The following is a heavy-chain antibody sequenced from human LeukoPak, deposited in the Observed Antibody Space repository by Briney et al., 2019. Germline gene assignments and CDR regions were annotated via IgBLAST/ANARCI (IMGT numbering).Heavy chain of an antibody. V-gene: IGHV1-69-2*01. CDR3: ATVGWLLADYFDY. Sequence: ASVKVSCKVSGYTFTDYYMHWVQQAPGKGLEWMGLVDPEDGETIYAEKFQGRVTITADTSTDTAYMELSSLRSEDTAVYYCATVGWLLADYFDYWGQGTLVTVSS. CDR2: VDPEDGET. D-gene: IGHD5-12*01. J-gene: IGHJ4*02. CDR1: GYTFTDYY.